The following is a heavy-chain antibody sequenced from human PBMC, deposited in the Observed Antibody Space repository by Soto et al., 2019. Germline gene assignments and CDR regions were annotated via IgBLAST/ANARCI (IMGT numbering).Heavy chain of an antibody. V-gene: IGHV3-33*01. D-gene: IGHD1-26*01. CDR1: GFTFSSYG. CDR2: IWYDGSNK. CDR3: ARDPGGGAYYAMEG. Sequence: PGGSLRLSCAASGFTFSSYGMHWIRQAPGKGLEWVAVIWYDGSNKYYADSVKGRFTISRDNSKNTLYLQMNSLRAEDTAVYYCARDPGGGAYYAMEGWGQGITVTVSS. J-gene: IGHJ6*02.